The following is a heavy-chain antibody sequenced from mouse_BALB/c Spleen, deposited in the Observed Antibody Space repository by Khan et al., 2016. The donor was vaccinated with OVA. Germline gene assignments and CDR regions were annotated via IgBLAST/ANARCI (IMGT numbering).Heavy chain of an antibody. V-gene: IGHV9-3-1*01. Sequence: QIQLVQSGPELKKPGETVKISCKVSGYTFTNYVMNWVKQSPGKGLKWMGWINTYTGEPTYADDFKGRFAFSLATSASPAFLQINSLKNEDTATYCWVRFHGGYWGQGTTLTVSS. CDR2: INTYTGEP. J-gene: IGHJ2*01. CDR1: GYTFTNYV. CDR3: VRFHGGY.